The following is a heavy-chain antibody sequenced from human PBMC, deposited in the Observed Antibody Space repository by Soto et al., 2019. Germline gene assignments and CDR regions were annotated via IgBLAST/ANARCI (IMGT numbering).Heavy chain of an antibody. CDR1: GYTFTDYW. V-gene: IGHV5-51*01. J-gene: IGHJ6*02. D-gene: IGHD5-12*01. CDR2: IYPGDSNI. Sequence: RGESLKISCKASGYTFTDYWIGWVRQMPGKGLEWMGIIYPGDSNIRYSTPFQGQVTISVDKSISTAYLQWTSLKASDTAMYYCARRGGGYGGYYYNYGLDVWGQGTTVTVSS. CDR3: ARRGGGYGGYYYNYGLDV.